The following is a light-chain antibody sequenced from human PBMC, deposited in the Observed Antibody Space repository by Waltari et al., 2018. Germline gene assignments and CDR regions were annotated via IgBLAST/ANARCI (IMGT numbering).Light chain of an antibody. CDR1: QNVGTY. V-gene: IGKV3-20*01. Sequence: EIVLTQSPGTLSLSPGERATLSCRASQNVGTYLAWYQQKPGQAPRLLIYHASSRATGHPDRFSGSWSGTDFSLTIRRLEPEDFAVYYCQNHERLPAMFGQGTNVEIK. J-gene: IGKJ1*01. CDR2: HAS. CDR3: QNHERLPAM.